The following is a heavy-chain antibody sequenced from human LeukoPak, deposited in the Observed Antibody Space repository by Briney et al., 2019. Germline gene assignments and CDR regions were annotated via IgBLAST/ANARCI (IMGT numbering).Heavy chain of an antibody. Sequence: SETLSLTCAVYGGSFSGYYWSWIRQPPGKGLEWIGEINHSGSTNYNPSLKSRVTISVDTSKNQFSLKLSSVTAADTAVYYCARVGRQGMATRFSYFDYWGQGTLVTVSS. V-gene: IGHV4-34*01. CDR3: ARVGRQGMATRFSYFDY. CDR2: INHSGST. D-gene: IGHD5-24*01. CDR1: GGSFSGYY. J-gene: IGHJ4*02.